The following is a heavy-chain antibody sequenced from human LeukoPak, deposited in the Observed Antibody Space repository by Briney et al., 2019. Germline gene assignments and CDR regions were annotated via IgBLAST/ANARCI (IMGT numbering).Heavy chain of an antibody. D-gene: IGHD3-10*01. CDR2: ISGSGGST. J-gene: IGHJ6*02. V-gene: IGHV3-23*01. Sequence: GGSLRLSCAASGFTFSSYAMSWVRQAPGKGLEWVSAISGSGGSTYYADSVKGRFTISSDNPKNTLYLQMDSLRAEDTAVYYCARAAHTTYVLGRYYYYAMDVWGQGTTVTVSS. CDR3: ARAAHTTYVLGRYYYYAMDV. CDR1: GFTFSSYA.